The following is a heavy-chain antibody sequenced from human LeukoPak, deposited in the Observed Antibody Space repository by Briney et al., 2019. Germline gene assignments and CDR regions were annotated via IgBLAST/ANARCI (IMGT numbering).Heavy chain of an antibody. CDR2: ISYDGSNK. J-gene: IGHJ4*02. V-gene: IGHV3-30*04. D-gene: IGHD3-10*01. CDR3: ARDAYYYGSGSYPIY. CDR1: GFTLSSYA. Sequence: AGRSLRLSCAASGFTLSSYAMHWVRQAPGKGLEWVAVISYDGSNKYYADSVKGRFTISRDNSKNTLYPQMNSLRAEDTAVYYCARDAYYYGSGSYPIYWGQGTLVTVSS.